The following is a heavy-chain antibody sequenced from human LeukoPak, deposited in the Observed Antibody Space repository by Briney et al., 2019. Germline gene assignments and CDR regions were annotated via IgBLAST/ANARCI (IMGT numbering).Heavy chain of an antibody. CDR2: FDPEDGET. J-gene: IGHJ4*02. CDR1: GYTLTELS. V-gene: IGHV1-24*01. CDR3: ATGLIFGVVIDGVDY. D-gene: IGHD3-3*01. Sequence: ASVKVSCKVSGYTLTELSMHWVRQAPGKGLEWMGGFDPEDGETIYAQKFQGRVTMTEDTSTDTAYTELSSLRSEDTAVYYCATGLIFGVVIDGVDYWGQGTLVTVSS.